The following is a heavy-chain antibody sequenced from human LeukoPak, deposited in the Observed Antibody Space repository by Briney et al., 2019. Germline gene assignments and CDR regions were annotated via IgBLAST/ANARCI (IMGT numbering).Heavy chain of an antibody. CDR1: GFTFSSYS. D-gene: IGHD3-3*01. V-gene: IGHV3-48*01. Sequence: GGSLRLSCAASGFTFSSYSMNWVRQPPGKGLEWVSYISSSSSRTYYADSVKGRFTISRDNAKNSLYLQMNSLRAEDTAVYYCARGAGLEWLVKGVDYWGQGTLVTVSS. CDR2: ISSSSSRT. J-gene: IGHJ4*02. CDR3: ARGAGLEWLVKGVDY.